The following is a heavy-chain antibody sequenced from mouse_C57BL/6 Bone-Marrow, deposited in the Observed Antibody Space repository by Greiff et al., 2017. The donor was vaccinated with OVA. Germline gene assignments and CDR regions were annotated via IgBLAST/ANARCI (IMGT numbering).Heavy chain of an antibody. CDR1: GFPITSGYY. Sequence: VKLVESGPGLVKPSQSLFLTCSITGFPITSGYYWIWIRQSPGKPLECMGYITHSGETFYNPSLQSPISITRETSKNQFFLQLNSVTTEDTAMYYCAGVPHYYGSSPYYAMDYWGQGTSVTVSS. D-gene: IGHD1-1*01. CDR3: AGVPHYYGSSPYYAMDY. V-gene: IGHV12-3*01. CDR2: ITHSGET. J-gene: IGHJ4*01.